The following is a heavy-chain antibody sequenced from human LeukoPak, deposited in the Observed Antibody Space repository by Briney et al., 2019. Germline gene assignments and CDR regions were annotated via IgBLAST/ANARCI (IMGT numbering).Heavy chain of an antibody. CDR3: ARANIPSNGVGVTPYDY. CDR2: ISSSSSYI. CDR1: GFTFSSYS. J-gene: IGHJ4*02. V-gene: IGHV3-21*01. Sequence: GGSLRLSCAASGFTFSSYSMNWVRQAPGKGLEWVSSISSSSSYIYYTDSVRGRFTISRDNAKNSLYLQMSSLRADDTAIYYCARANIPSNGVGVTPYDYWGQGTLVTVSS. D-gene: IGHD1-26*01.